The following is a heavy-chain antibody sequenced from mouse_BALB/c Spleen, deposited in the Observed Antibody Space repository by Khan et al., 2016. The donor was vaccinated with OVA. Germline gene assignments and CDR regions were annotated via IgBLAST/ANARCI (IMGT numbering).Heavy chain of an antibody. CDR3: ARNYDYDEGLAY. V-gene: IGHV2-2*02. CDR1: GFSLTTYG. Sequence: VQLQQSGPGLVQPSQSLSITCTVSGFSLTTYGVHWVRQSPGKGLEWLGVIWSGGSTDYNAAFISRLSISKDSSKSQVFFKMNSLQVTDTAIYYCARNYDYDEGLAYWGQGTLVTVSA. CDR2: IWSGGST. J-gene: IGHJ3*01. D-gene: IGHD2-4*01.